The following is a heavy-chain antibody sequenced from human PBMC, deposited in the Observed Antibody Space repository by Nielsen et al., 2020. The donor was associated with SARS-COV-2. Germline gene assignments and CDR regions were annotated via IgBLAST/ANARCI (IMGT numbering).Heavy chain of an antibody. CDR1: GFTFSSYE. J-gene: IGHJ4*02. D-gene: IGHD3-3*01. V-gene: IGHV3-48*03. Sequence: GGSLRLSCAASGFTFSSYEMNWVRQAPGKGLEWVSYISSSGSTIYYADSVKGRFTISRDNAKNSLYLQMNSLRAEDTAVYYCARGRYYDFWSGYYTAIYYFDYWGQGTLVTVSS. CDR3: ARGRYYDFWSGYYTAIYYFDY. CDR2: ISSSGSTI.